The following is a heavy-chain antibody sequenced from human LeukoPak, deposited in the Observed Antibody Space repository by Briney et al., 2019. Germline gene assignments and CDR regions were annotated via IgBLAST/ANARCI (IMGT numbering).Heavy chain of an antibody. J-gene: IGHJ4*02. CDR3: VVTRTRGDH. CDR1: GFTFRNYW. CDR2: INQEGNDK. V-gene: IGHV3-7*03. D-gene: IGHD4-23*01. Sequence: GGSLRLSCAASGFTFRNYWMTWVRQAPGKGLEWVANINQEGNDKYYVDSVKGRCTISRDNTKNSLFLQMNSLRAEDTAVYYCVVTRTRGDHWGQGTLVTVSS.